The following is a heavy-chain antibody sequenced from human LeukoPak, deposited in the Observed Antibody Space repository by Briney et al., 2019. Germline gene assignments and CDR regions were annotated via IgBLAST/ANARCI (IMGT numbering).Heavy chain of an antibody. J-gene: IGHJ6*02. V-gene: IGHV3-23*01. CDR1: GFTFSSYS. CDR3: AKTIVPTRNYDYYYGMDV. D-gene: IGHD1-14*01. CDR2: ISGSGGST. Sequence: PGGSLRLSGAASGFTFSSYSMSWVRQAPGKGLEWVSAISGSGGSTYYADSVKGRFTISRDNSKSTLYLQMNSLRAEDAAVYYCAKTIVPTRNYDYYYGMDVWGQGTTVTVSS.